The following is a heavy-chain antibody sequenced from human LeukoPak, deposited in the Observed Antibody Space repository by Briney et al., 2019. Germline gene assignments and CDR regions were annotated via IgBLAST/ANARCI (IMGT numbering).Heavy chain of an antibody. CDR1: GFTFSSYG. D-gene: IGHD5-12*01. CDR3: ARVGDIVATFSP. Sequence: GGSLRLSCEASGFTFSSYGMSWVRQAPGKGLEWVANIKHDRSEKYYSENVKGRFTISRDNDKNSLYLQMNSLRAEDTAVYYCARVGDIVATFSPWGQGTLVTVSS. V-gene: IGHV3-7*03. CDR2: IKHDRSEK. J-gene: IGHJ5*02.